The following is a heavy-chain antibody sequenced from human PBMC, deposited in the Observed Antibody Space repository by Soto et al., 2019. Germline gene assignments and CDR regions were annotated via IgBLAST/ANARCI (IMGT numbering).Heavy chain of an antibody. V-gene: IGHV3-30*18. J-gene: IGHJ4*02. Sequence: QEQLVESGGGVVQPGRSLRLSCAASGFTFSSYGMHWVRQAPGKGLEWVAVISYDGSNKYYADSVKGRFTISRDNSKNTLYLQMNSLRAEDTAVYYCAKAGGGSSSWPCFDYWGQGTLVTVSS. CDR1: GFTFSSYG. CDR3: AKAGGGSSSWPCFDY. CDR2: ISYDGSNK. D-gene: IGHD6-13*01.